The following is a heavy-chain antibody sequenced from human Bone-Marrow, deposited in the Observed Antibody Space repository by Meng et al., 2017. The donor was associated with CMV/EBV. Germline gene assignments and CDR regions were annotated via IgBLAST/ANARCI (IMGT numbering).Heavy chain of an antibody. CDR2: IYYSGST. V-gene: IGHV4-61*01. CDR3: ARDLSVGATPPYYYGMDV. J-gene: IGHJ6*02. Sequence: GSLRLSCTVPGGSVSSGSYYWSWIRQPAGKGLEWIGYIYYSGSTNYNPSLKRRVTISVDTSKNQFSLKLSSATAADTAVYYCARDLSVGATPPYYYGMDVWGQGTTVTVSS. D-gene: IGHD1-26*01. CDR1: GGSVSSGSYY.